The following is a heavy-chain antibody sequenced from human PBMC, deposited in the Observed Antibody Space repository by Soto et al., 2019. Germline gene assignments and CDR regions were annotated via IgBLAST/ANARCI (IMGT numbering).Heavy chain of an antibody. V-gene: IGHV1-18*01. Sequence: QVQVVQSGDEVKETGASVRVSCKTSGYSFTAYGISWVRQAPGQGLEWMGWLSCYNGKTKNAQKVQGRVTTSTDTSTSTAYMEVRRMTSDDTAIYYCARDAPPPELRFLEWHNYDYNGMDVWGQGTTVTVSS. J-gene: IGHJ6*02. D-gene: IGHD3-3*01. CDR3: ARDAPPPELRFLEWHNYDYNGMDV. CDR1: GYSFTAYG. CDR2: LSCYNGKT.